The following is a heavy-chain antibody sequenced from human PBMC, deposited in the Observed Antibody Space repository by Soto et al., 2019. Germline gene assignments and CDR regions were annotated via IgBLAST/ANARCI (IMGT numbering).Heavy chain of an antibody. D-gene: IGHD1-1*01. CDR2: ISYDGSNK. V-gene: IGHV3-30*18. J-gene: IGHJ6*03. CDR3: AKKALLDYYYYYYMDV. CDR1: GFTFSSYG. Sequence: QVQLVESGGGVVQPGRSLRLSCAASGFTFSSYGMHWVRQAPGKGLEWVAVISYDGSNKYYADSVKGRFTISRDNSKNTRYLQMNSLRAEDTDVYYCAKKALLDYYYYYYMDVWGKGTTVTVSS.